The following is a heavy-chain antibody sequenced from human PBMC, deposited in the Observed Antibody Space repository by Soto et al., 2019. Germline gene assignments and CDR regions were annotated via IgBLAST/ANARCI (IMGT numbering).Heavy chain of an antibody. D-gene: IGHD6-19*01. CDR3: AQTLGSAVAGPGRFDL. Sequence: QVQLVQSGAEVKKPGSSVKVSCKASGGTFNRYAISWLRQAPGQGPEWMGGITPMFGTGNYAQKFQGRVTITADESTTTVHMELRRLACEDTAVYYCAQTLGSAVAGPGRFDLWGRGTRVIVSS. V-gene: IGHV1-69*12. CDR2: ITPMFGTG. CDR1: GGTFNRYA. J-gene: IGHJ2*01.